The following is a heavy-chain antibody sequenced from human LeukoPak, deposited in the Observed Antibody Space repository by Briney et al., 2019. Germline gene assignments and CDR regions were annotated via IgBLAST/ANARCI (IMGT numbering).Heavy chain of an antibody. D-gene: IGHD5-18*01. Sequence: SETLSLTCTVSGGSISSYYWSGIRQPPGKGLEWIGYIYTSGSTNYNPSLKSRVTISVDASENQFSLKLNSGTAADTAVYYCARVQRGNNYGFDYWGQGALVTVSS. CDR3: ARVQRGNNYGFDY. J-gene: IGHJ4*02. CDR2: IYTSGST. CDR1: GGSISSYY. V-gene: IGHV4-4*08.